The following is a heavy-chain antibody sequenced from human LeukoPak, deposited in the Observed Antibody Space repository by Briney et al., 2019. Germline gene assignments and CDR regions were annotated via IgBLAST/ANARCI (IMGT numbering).Heavy chain of an antibody. Sequence: QSGGSLRLSCAASGFTFSSYWMHWVRQAPGKGLEWVANVNQDGSEKYYVDSVKGRFTISRDNSKNTLYLQMNSLRAEDTAVYYCAKDRGDYQYYDIAMDVWGKGTTVTVSS. CDR2: VNQDGSEK. CDR3: AKDRGDYQYYDIAMDV. CDR1: GFTFSSYW. D-gene: IGHD3-9*01. J-gene: IGHJ6*03. V-gene: IGHV3-7*01.